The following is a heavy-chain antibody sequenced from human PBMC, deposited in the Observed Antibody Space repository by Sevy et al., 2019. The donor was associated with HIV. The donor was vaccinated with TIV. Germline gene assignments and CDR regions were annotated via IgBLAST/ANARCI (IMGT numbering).Heavy chain of an antibody. CDR3: ARHRKVHMLTFGGVIVMPFDY. CDR1: GGSISSSSYY. V-gene: IGHV4-39*01. Sequence: SETLSLTCTVSGGSISSSSYYWGWIRQPPGKGLEWIGSIYYSGSTYYNPSLKSRVTISVDTSKNQFSLKLSSVTAADTAVYYCARHRKVHMLTFGGVIVMPFDYWGQGTLVTVSS. CDR2: IYYSGST. J-gene: IGHJ4*02. D-gene: IGHD3-16*02.